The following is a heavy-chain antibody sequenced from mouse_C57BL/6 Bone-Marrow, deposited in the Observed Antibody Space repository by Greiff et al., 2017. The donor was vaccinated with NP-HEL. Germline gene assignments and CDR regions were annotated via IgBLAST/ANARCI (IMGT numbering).Heavy chain of an antibody. Sequence: EVMLVESGGGLVQPGGSLSLSCAASGFTFTDYYMSWVRQPPGKALEWLGFIRNKANGYTTEYSASVKGRFTISRDNSQSILYLQMNALRAEDSATYYCARALITTVVAKRGNWYFDVWGTGTTVTVSS. CDR3: ARALITTVVAKRGNWYFDV. J-gene: IGHJ1*03. CDR2: IRNKANGYTT. V-gene: IGHV7-3*01. CDR1: GFTFTDYY. D-gene: IGHD1-1*01.